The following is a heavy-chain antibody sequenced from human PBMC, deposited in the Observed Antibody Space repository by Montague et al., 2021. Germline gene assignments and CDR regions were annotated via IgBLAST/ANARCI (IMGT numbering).Heavy chain of an antibody. Sequence: SETLSLTCTVSGDSMNTYKWNWIRQPPGKGLEWIGYIYSSGNTNYNPSLKSRVTISVDTSRNQFSLEVSSVTAADTAMYYCAREWGGFDFWGHGTMVTVS. CDR3: AREWGGFDF. V-gene: IGHV4-59*01. D-gene: IGHD1-26*01. CDR2: IYSSGNT. J-gene: IGHJ3*01. CDR1: GDSMNTYK.